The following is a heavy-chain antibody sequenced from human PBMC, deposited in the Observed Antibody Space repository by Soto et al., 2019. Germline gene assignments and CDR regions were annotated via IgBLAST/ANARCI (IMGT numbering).Heavy chain of an antibody. CDR3: AREGLEYSTSGYNWFDP. J-gene: IGHJ5*02. CDR2: ITPIFGTA. V-gene: IGHV1-69*13. Sequence: AASVKVSCKASGGTFSSYTITWVRQAPGQGLEWIGGITPIFGTANYAQKFRGRVTITADELRSTAYMELSSLRSEDTAVYYCAREGLEYSTSGYNWFDPWGQGTLVTVSS. D-gene: IGHD6-6*01. CDR1: GGTFSSYT.